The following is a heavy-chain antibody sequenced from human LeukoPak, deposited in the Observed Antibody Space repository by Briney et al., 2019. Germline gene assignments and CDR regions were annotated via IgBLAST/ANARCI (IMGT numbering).Heavy chain of an antibody. J-gene: IGHJ4*02. CDR3: ARSFGSARLLFDY. CDR2: INLIFGTA. Sequence: SVKVSCKASGYTFTGYYTHWVRQAPGQGLEWMGRINLIFGTANYAQKFQGRVPITTDESTSTAYMELSSLRSEDTAVYYCARSFGSARLLFDYWGQGTLVTVSS. V-gene: IGHV1-69*05. D-gene: IGHD3-10*01. CDR1: GYTFTGYY.